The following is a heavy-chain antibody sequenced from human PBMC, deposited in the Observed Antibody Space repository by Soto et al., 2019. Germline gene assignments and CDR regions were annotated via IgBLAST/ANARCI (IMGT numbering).Heavy chain of an antibody. J-gene: IGHJ4*02. Sequence: GGSLRLSCAASGFTFSTYGMHWVRQAPGKGLEWVAVIYYDGSNKYYADSVKGRFTISRDNSKNTLYLQMNSLRAEDTAVYYCARDRRRSWPYYFEYWGQGTLVTVSS. V-gene: IGHV3-33*01. CDR3: ARDRRRSWPYYFEY. CDR1: GFTFSTYG. CDR2: IYYDGSNK. D-gene: IGHD6-13*01.